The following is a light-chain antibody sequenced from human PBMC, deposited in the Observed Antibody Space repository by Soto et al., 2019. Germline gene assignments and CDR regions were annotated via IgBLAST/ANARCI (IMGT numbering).Light chain of an antibody. Sequence: QSALTQPASVSGSPGQSITISCTGTSSDVGSYNLVAWYQQHPGKAPKLMIYEGSKRPSGVSNRFSGSKSGNTASLTISGLQADDEAAYYCCSYAGSSTWVFGGGTKVTVL. V-gene: IGLV2-23*01. CDR1: SSDVGSYNL. CDR2: EGS. J-gene: IGLJ3*02. CDR3: CSYAGSSTWV.